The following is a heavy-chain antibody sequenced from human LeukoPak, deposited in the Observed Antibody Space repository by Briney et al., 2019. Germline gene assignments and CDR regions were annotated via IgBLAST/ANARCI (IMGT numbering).Heavy chain of an antibody. CDR2: IWYDGSNK. V-gene: IGHV3-33*01. CDR3: ARDGPPVLRYFDWLGAFDI. J-gene: IGHJ3*02. D-gene: IGHD3-9*01. CDR1: GFTFSSYG. Sequence: GGSLRLSCAASGFTFSSYGMHWVRQAPGKGLEWVAVIWYDGSNKYYADSVKGRFTISRDNSKNTLYLQMNSLRAEDTAVYYCARDGPPVLRYFDWLGAFDIWGQGTMVTVSS.